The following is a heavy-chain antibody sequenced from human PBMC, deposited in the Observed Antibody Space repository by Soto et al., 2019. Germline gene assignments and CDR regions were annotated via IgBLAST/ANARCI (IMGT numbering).Heavy chain of an antibody. Sequence: SQTLSLTCGISGDGVFDKTAAGKWIRQSPSRGLEWLGRTYYRSRWYNDYAVSVRSRISINPDTSKNQFSLQLNSVTPEDTAVYYCARDGGIALTTFDYWGQGSLVTVSS. J-gene: IGHJ4*02. CDR1: GDGVFDKTAA. CDR3: ARDGGIALTTFDY. V-gene: IGHV6-1*01. CDR2: TYYRSRWYN. D-gene: IGHD4-17*01.